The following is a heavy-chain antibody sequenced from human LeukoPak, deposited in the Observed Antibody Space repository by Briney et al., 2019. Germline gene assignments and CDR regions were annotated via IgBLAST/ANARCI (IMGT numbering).Heavy chain of an antibody. D-gene: IGHD6-19*01. J-gene: IGHJ4*02. V-gene: IGHV4-61*02. CDR2: IYTSGST. CDR3: ARDTGIAVAGTVEN. Sequence: PSXTLSLTCTVSGGSISSGSCYWSWIRQPGGKGLEWIGRIYTSGSTNYTPSLKSRVTISVATSKNQFSLKLSSVTAADTAVYYCARDTGIAVAGTVENWGQGTLVTVSS. CDR1: GGSISSGSCY.